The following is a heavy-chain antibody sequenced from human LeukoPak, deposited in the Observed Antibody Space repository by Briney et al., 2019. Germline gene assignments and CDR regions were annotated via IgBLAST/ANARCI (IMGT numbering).Heavy chain of an antibody. CDR1: GFTFSSYG. V-gene: IGHV3-30*02. Sequence: GGSLRLSCAASGFTFSSYGMHWVRQAPGKGLEWVAFIRYDGSNKYYADSVKGRFTISRDNSKNTLYLQMNSLRAEDTAVYYCAKDLSNYYGSGNDYWGQGTLVTVSS. CDR3: AKDLSNYYGSGNDY. D-gene: IGHD3-10*01. CDR2: IRYDGSNK. J-gene: IGHJ4*02.